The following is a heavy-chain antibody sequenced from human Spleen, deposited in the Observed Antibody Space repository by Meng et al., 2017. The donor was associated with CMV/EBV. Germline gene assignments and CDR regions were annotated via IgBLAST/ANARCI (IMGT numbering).Heavy chain of an antibody. J-gene: IGHJ4*02. CDR1: GFTFSSYA. CDR3: ARLYDNSGLDH. D-gene: IGHD3-22*01. V-gene: IGHV3-7*03. Sequence: GESLKISCAASGFTFSSYAMSWVRQAPGKGLEWVANMNQDGSEKYYVDSVKGRFTISRDNAKNSLYLRMSSLRAEDTALYFCARLYDNSGLDHWGQGTLVTVSS. CDR2: MNQDGSEK.